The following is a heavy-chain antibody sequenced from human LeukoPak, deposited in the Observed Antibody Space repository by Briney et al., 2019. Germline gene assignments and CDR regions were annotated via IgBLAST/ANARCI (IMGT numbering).Heavy chain of an antibody. CDR1: GYTLTELS. CDR2: FDPEDGET. V-gene: IGHV1-24*01. CDR3: ARVGFEGFFDY. Sequence: ASVKVSCKVSGYTLTELSMHWVRQAPGKGLEWMGGFDPEDGETIYAQKFQGRVTMTRDMSTSTVYMELSSLRSEDTAVYYCARVGFEGFFDYWGQGTLVTVSS. J-gene: IGHJ4*02. D-gene: IGHD3-9*01.